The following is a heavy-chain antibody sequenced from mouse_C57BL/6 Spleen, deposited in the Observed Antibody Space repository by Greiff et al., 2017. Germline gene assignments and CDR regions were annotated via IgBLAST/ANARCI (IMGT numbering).Heavy chain of an antibody. V-gene: IGHV10-1*01. Sequence: GGGLVQPKGSLKLSCAASGFSFNTYAMNWVRQAPGKGLEWVARISSKSNNYATYYADSVKDRFTISRDDSESMLYLQMNNLKTEDTAMYYCVRQRSIYWYFDVWGTGTTVTVSS. CDR1: GFSFNTYA. D-gene: IGHD1-1*01. CDR2: ISSKSNNYAT. CDR3: VRQRSIYWYFDV. J-gene: IGHJ1*03.